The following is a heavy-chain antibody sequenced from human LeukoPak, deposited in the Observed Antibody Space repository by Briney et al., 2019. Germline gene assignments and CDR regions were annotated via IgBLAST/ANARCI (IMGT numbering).Heavy chain of an antibody. CDR3: ARQVVIALNWFDP. Sequence: SQTLSLTCTVSGGSISSGSYYWSWIRQPAGKGLEWIGRIYTSGSTNYNPSLKSRVTISVDTSKHQFSLKLSSVTAADTAVYYCARQVVIALNWFDPWGQGTLVTVSS. CDR2: IYTSGST. J-gene: IGHJ5*02. V-gene: IGHV4-61*02. CDR1: GGSISSGSYY. D-gene: IGHD2-21*01.